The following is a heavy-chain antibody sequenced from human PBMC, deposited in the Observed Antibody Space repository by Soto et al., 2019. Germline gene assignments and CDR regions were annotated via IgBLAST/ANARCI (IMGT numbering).Heavy chain of an antibody. Sequence: QVRLVQSGIEVKKPGASVKVSCKASGYTFSNYAISWVRQAPGQGLEWKGWISAYNGITVYAQIFQGRVTMTTDTSTSTAYMELTSLRSDDTAVYYCARSGGGYDYWGQGTLVTVSS. V-gene: IGHV1-18*01. CDR2: ISAYNGIT. J-gene: IGHJ4*02. CDR1: GYTFSNYA. CDR3: ARSGGGYDY. D-gene: IGHD3-16*01.